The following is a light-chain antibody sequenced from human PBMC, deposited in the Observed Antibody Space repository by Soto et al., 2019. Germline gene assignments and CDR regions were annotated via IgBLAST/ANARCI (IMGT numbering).Light chain of an antibody. CDR3: QQSYNTPRT. J-gene: IGKJ1*01. V-gene: IGKV1-39*01. CDR2: AAS. CDR1: QNIRNW. Sequence: GDRVSITCRASQNIRNWLAWYQQKPGKAPKVLIYAASSLQSGVPSRFSGSGSGTDFTLTISSLQPEDFATYYCQQSYNTPRTFGQGTKVDIK.